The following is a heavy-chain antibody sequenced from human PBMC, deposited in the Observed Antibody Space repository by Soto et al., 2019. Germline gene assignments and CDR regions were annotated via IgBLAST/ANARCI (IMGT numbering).Heavy chain of an antibody. CDR3: ARGRYCSSTSCYYWFDP. V-gene: IGHV3-48*01. Sequence: PGGSLRLSCAASGFTFSSYSMNWVRQAPGKGLEWVSYISSSSSTIYYADSVKGRFTISRDNAKNSLYLQMNSLRAEDTAVYYCARGRYCSSTSCYYWFDPWGQGTLVTVSS. CDR1: GFTFSSYS. CDR2: ISSSSSTI. J-gene: IGHJ5*02. D-gene: IGHD2-2*01.